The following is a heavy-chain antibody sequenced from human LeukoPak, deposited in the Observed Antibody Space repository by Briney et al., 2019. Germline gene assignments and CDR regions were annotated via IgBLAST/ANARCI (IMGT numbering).Heavy chain of an antibody. CDR2: IIPIFGIA. V-gene: IGHV1-69*04. D-gene: IGHD2-2*02. CDR3: ARGRYCSSTSCYRDYYYGMDV. J-gene: IGHJ6*02. Sequence: SVKVSCKASGGTFSSYAISWVRQAPGQGLEWMGRIIPIFGIANYAQKFQGRVTITADKSTGTAYMELSSLRSEDTAVYYCARGRYCSSTSCYRDYYYGMDVWGQGTTVTVSS. CDR1: GGTFSSYA.